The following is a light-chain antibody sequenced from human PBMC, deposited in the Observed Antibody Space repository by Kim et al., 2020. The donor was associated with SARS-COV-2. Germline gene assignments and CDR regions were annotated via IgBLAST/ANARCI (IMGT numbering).Light chain of an antibody. J-gene: IGKJ2*03. V-gene: IGKV4-1*01. Sequence: ATLNCKSSQTVLDNSKNKNDIDWYQPKPGQAPKLLIYWASIRESGVSDRLSRNGSETDFTLTISSLQAEDVAVYYCQQYYSTPPSFGQGTKLEI. CDR1: QTVLDNSKNKND. CDR2: WAS. CDR3: QQYYSTPPS.